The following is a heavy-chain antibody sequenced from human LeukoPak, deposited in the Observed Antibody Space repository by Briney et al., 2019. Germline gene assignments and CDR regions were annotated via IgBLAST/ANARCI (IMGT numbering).Heavy chain of an antibody. CDR2: ISGSGTNT. J-gene: IGHJ4*02. D-gene: IGHD3-16*01. CDR1: GFTFSSYA. CDR3: AKDQEDCVWGNAGGY. V-gene: IGHV3-23*01. Sequence: GGSLRLSCAASGFTFSSYAMSWVRQAPGKGLEWVSGISGSGTNTYYADSVKGRFAISRDNSKNTLYLQLSSLRAEDTAVYYCAKDQEDCVWGNAGGYWGQGTLVTVSS.